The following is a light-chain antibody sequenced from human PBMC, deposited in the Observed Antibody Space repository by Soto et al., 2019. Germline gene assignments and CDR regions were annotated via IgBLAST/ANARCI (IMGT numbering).Light chain of an antibody. CDR3: SSYTTSNAPLV. CDR2: EVS. Sequence: QSVLTQPASVSGSPGQSITISCTGTTSDVGTYNYVSWYQQHPGKAPKLMIYEVSYRPSGVSNRFSGSKSGNTASLTISGLQAEDEANYYCSSYTTSNAPLVFGTGTKVTVL. J-gene: IGLJ1*01. V-gene: IGLV2-14*01. CDR1: TSDVGTYNY.